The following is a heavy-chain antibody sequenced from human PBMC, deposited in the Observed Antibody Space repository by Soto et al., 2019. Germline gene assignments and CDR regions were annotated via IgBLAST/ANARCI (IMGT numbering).Heavy chain of an antibody. CDR3: ATRITVFGLLIPPFDP. CDR2: INHTGGT. V-gene: IGHV4-34*01. J-gene: IGHJ5*02. CDR1: GRSFNGYS. Sequence: TLSLTCAVYGRSFNGYSWNWIRQPPWKALDWIGEINHTGGTHYNPSLKSRDTMSVDTSKNQFSRRLSSVTAADTAIYYCATRITVFGLLIPPFDPWGQGTQVTVSS. D-gene: IGHD3-3*01.